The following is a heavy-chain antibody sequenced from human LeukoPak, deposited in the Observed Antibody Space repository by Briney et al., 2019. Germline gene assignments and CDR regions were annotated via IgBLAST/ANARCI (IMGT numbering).Heavy chain of an antibody. V-gene: IGHV4-39*07. CDR2: IYYSGST. CDR1: GGSISSSSYY. D-gene: IGHD4-23*01. Sequence: SETLSLTCTVSGGSISSSSYYWGWIRQPPGKGLEWIGSIYYSGSTYYNPSLKSRVTISVDTSKNQFSLKLSSVTAADTAVYYRARVYQYYGGNSFDYWGQGTLVTVSS. J-gene: IGHJ4*02. CDR3: ARVYQYYGGNSFDY.